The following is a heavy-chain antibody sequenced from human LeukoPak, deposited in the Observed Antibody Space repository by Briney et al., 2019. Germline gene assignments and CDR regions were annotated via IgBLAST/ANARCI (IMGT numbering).Heavy chain of an antibody. CDR2: IIPIFGTA. CDR1: GGTFSSYA. Sequence: SVKVSCKASGGTFSSYAISWVRQAPGQGLEWMGGIIPIFGTANYAQKFQGRVTITADESTSTAYMELSSLRSEDTAVYYCASGINYYDSSGYPFDYWGQGTLVTVSS. J-gene: IGHJ4*02. V-gene: IGHV1-69*13. D-gene: IGHD3-22*01. CDR3: ASGINYYDSSGYPFDY.